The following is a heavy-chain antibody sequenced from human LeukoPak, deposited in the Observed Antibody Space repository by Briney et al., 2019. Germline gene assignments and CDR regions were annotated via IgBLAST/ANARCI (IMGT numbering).Heavy chain of an antibody. CDR1: GFTFSSYT. CDR2: ISGGSTTI. D-gene: IGHD2-2*01. J-gene: IGHJ6*03. Sequence: PGGSLRLSCAASGFTFSSYTMNWVRQAPGKGLEWVSYISGGSTTIYYADSVKGRFTISRDNAKNSLYLQMNSLRAEDTAVYYCARAFDTSWDYYYMDVWGKGTTVTVSS. V-gene: IGHV3-48*04. CDR3: ARAFDTSWDYYYMDV.